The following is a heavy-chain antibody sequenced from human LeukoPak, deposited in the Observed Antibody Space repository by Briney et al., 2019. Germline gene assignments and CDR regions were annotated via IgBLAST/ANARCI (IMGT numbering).Heavy chain of an antibody. CDR3: ATGLPTYSSSWYPGY. D-gene: IGHD6-13*01. CDR1: GFTFNDYT. J-gene: IGHJ4*02. CDR2: ISSSSIDI. V-gene: IGHV3-21*01. Sequence: GGSLRLSCAASGFTFNDYTMNWVQQAPGKGLEWVSSISSSSIDIFYADSLKGRFTISRDNAKNSLYLQMNSLRVEDTAVYYCATGLPTYSSSWYPGYWGQGTLVTVSS.